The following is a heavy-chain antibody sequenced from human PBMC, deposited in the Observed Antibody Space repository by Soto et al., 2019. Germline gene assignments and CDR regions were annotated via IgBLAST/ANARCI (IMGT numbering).Heavy chain of an antibody. Sequence: SAEASCKACGVALGSNSISWVRQAPGQGLEWMGGIIPIFGTANYAQKFQGRVTITADESTSTAYMELSSLRSEDTAVYYCARGSVPAAMPSYFDYWGQGTLVTVSS. CDR2: IIPIFGTA. CDR3: ARGSVPAAMPSYFDY. D-gene: IGHD2-2*01. V-gene: IGHV1-69*13. CDR1: GVALGSNS. J-gene: IGHJ4*02.